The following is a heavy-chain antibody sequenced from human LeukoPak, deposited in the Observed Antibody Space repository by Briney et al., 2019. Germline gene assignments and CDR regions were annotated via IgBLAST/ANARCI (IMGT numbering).Heavy chain of an antibody. Sequence: GASVKVSCKASGYIFTDYYKHWVRQAPGQELGWMGRINPNSGGTNYAQKFQGRVTMTRDTSISTAYMELSRLRSDDTAVYYCARAPREGYCSSSSCPPFDPWGQGTLVTVSS. J-gene: IGHJ5*02. CDR3: ARAPREGYCSSSSCPPFDP. D-gene: IGHD2-2*01. CDR2: INPNSGGT. V-gene: IGHV1-2*06. CDR1: GYIFTDYY.